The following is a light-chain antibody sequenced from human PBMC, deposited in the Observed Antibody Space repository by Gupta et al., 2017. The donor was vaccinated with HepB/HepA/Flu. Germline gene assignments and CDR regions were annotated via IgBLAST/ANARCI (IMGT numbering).Light chain of an antibody. CDR2: WAP. Sequence: DIVMTQSPDSLAVSLGERATINCKSSQSVLYRSNNENSLAWYQQKPGQPPKLLIYWAPTRESGVPDRFSGSGSGTDFTLTISSLQAEDVAVYYCQQYYSTPYTFGQGTKLEIK. CDR1: QSVLYRSNNENS. CDR3: QQYYSTPYT. J-gene: IGKJ2*01. V-gene: IGKV4-1*01.